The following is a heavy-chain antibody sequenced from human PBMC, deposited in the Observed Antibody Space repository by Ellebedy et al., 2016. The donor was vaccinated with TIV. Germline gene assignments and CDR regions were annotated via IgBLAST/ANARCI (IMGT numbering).Heavy chain of an antibody. CDR1: GGSFSGYY. V-gene: IGHV4-34*01. J-gene: IGHJ2*01. D-gene: IGHD6-13*01. CDR2: INHSGST. Sequence: SETLSLTCAVYGGSFSGYYWSWIRQPPGKGLEWIGEINHSGSTNYNPSLKSRVTISVDTSKNQFSLKLSSVTAADTAVYYCARGVSSSHQKRNWYFDLWGRGTLVTVSS. CDR3: ARGVSSSHQKRNWYFDL.